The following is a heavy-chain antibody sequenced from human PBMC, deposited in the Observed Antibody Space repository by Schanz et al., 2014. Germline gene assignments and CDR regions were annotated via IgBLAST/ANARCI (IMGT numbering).Heavy chain of an antibody. CDR1: GYTFTSYG. CDR2: ISAYNGHT. CDR3: TKGRTFGR. V-gene: IGHV1-18*01. D-gene: IGHD3-16*01. Sequence: QGQLVQSGAEVKKPGASVKVSCKASGYTFTSYGITWVRQAPGQGLEWMGWISAYNGHTTYAQKFQGRVTMTRNTSITTAYLELSSLRSGDTAVYYCTKGRTFGRWGQGTLVNVSS. J-gene: IGHJ4*02.